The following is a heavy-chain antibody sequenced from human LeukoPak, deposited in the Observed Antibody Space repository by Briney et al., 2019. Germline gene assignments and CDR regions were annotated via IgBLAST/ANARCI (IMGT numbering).Heavy chain of an antibody. CDR1: GCTFTSYD. Sequence: ASVKVSFKASGCTFTSYDINWVRQATGQGIEWMGWMNPNSGNTGYAQKFQGGVTMTRNTSISTAYMELSSLRSEDTAVYYCARGRRSYGLGQDYWGQGTLVTVSS. J-gene: IGHJ4*02. V-gene: IGHV1-8*01. D-gene: IGHD5-18*01. CDR3: ARGRRSYGLGQDY. CDR2: MNPNSGNT.